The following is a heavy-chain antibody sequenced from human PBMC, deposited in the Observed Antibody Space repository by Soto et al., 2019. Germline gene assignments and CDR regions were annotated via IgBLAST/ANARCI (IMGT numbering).Heavy chain of an antibody. V-gene: IGHV3-73*01. J-gene: IGHJ4*02. D-gene: IGHD1-7*01. CDR3: SRHEITGTTL. CDR2: IRSKTNNYAT. Sequence: GGSLRLSCASSWFTFIGSAMHWVRQASGKGLEWVGLIRSKTNNYATAYAASVKGRFTLSRDDSKNTAYLQMNSLRTEDTALYYCSRHEITGTTLWGQGTLVTVSS. CDR1: WFTFIGSA.